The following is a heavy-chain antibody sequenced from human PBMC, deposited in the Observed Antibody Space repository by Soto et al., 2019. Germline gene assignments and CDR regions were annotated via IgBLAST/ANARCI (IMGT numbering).Heavy chain of an antibody. J-gene: IGHJ6*02. CDR3: ARGRCSYHFWRGYHTAVPPWYYYYGMDV. CDR1: GGSFSGYY. CDR2: INHSGST. V-gene: IGHV4-34*01. D-gene: IGHD3-3*01. Sequence: SETLSLTCAVYGGSFSGYYWSWIRQPAGKGLEWIGEINHSGSTNYNPSLKSRVTISVDTSKNQFSLKLSSVTAADTAVYYCARGRCSYHFWRGYHTAVPPWYYYYGMDVWGQGTTVTVS.